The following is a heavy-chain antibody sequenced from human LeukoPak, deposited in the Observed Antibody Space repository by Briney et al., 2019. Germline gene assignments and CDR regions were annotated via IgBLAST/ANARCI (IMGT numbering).Heavy chain of an antibody. CDR3: ARSSKDHSSWYNWFDP. V-gene: IGHV1-46*01. CDR1: GYTFTSYY. CDR2: INPSGGST. J-gene: IGHJ5*02. Sequence: EASAKVSCKASGYTFTSYYMHWVRQAPGQGLEWMGIINPSGGSTTYAQKFQGRVTMTRDTSTSTAYMELSSLRSEDTAVYYCARSSKDHSSWYNWFDPWGQGTLVTVSS. D-gene: IGHD6-13*01.